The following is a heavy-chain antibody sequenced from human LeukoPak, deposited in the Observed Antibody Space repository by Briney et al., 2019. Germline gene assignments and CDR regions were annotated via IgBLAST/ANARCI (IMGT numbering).Heavy chain of an antibody. Sequence: PSETLSLTCTVSGYSISSGYYWGWIRQPPGKGLEWIGSIYHSGSTYYNPSLKSRVTISVDTSKNQFSLKLSSVTAADTAVYYCARAYYYDSSGHFDYWGQGTLVTVSS. D-gene: IGHD3-22*01. CDR1: GYSISSGYY. CDR3: ARAYYYDSSGHFDY. CDR2: IYHSGST. V-gene: IGHV4-38-2*02. J-gene: IGHJ4*02.